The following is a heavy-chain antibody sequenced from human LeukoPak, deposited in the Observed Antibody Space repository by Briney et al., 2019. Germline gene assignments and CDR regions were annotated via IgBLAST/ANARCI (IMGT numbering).Heavy chain of an antibody. J-gene: IGHJ5*02. CDR1: GGSISSSSYY. CDR3: AREAIVVVPAAIRWFDP. D-gene: IGHD2-2*01. CDR2: IYYSGST. Sequence: SETLSLTCTVSGGSISSSSYYRGWIRQPPGKGLEWIGSIYYSGSTYYNPSLKSRVTISVDTSKNQFSLKLSSVTAADTAVYYCAREAIVVVPAAIRWFDPWGQGTLVTVSS. V-gene: IGHV4-39*07.